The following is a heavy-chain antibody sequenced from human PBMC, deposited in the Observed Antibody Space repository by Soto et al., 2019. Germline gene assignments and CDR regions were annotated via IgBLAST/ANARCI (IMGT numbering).Heavy chain of an antibody. Sequence: PGGSLRLSCAASGFTFSNYWMNWVRQAPGKGLEWVANIGQNGGGMNYVDSVRGRFTVSRDNAKNSPYLQMNSLRAEDTAVYYCARGPPKPGVYYWGQGTLVTVSS. CDR2: IGQNGGGM. J-gene: IGHJ4*01. D-gene: IGHD2-8*01. V-gene: IGHV3-7*03. CDR3: ARGPPKPGVYY. CDR1: GFTFSNYW.